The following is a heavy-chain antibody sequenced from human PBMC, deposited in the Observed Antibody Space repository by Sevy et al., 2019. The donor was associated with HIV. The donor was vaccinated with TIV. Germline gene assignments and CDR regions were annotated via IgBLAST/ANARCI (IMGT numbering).Heavy chain of an antibody. CDR2: ISSSSSYI. CDR1: GFTFSSYS. CDR3: ARSSPYSDSPDAFDI. V-gene: IGHV3-21*01. Sequence: GGSLRLSCAASGFTFSSYSMNWVRQAPGKGLEWVSSISSSSSYIYYADSVKGRFTISRDNAKNALYLQMNSRRAVDTAGYYCARSSPYSDSPDAFDIWGQGTMVTVAS. D-gene: IGHD4-17*01. J-gene: IGHJ3*02.